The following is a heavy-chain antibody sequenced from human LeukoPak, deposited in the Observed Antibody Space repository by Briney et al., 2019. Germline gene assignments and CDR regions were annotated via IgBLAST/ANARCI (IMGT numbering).Heavy chain of an antibody. V-gene: IGHV3-23*01. CDR2: ITGNGGNT. J-gene: IGHJ4*02. D-gene: IGHD2-2*01. CDR1: GFTFNNYA. CDR3: AKGTGPYIVVRPDVID. Sequence: GGSLRLSCAASGFTFNNYAMNWVRQAPGKGLEWVSAITGNGGNTYYAAYGKGRFTTSRDNSKNTLYMQMNNLRAEDTAVYYCAKGTGPYIVVRPDVIDWGQGTLVTVSS.